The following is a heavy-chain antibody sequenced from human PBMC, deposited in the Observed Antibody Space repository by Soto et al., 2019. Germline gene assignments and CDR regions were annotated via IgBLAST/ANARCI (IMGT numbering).Heavy chain of an antibody. Sequence: PSETLSLTCAVYGGSFSGYYWSWIRQPPGKGLEWIGEINHSGSTNYNPSLKSRVTISVDTSKNQFSLKLSSVTAADTAVYYCASQTAAGIYYYYGMDVWGKGTTVTVS. D-gene: IGHD6-13*01. J-gene: IGHJ6*04. CDR2: INHSGST. V-gene: IGHV4-34*01. CDR1: GGSFSGYY. CDR3: ASQTAAGIYYYYGMDV.